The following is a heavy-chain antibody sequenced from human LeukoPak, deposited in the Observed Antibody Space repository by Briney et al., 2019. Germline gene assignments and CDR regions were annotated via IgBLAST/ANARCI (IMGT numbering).Heavy chain of an antibody. J-gene: IGHJ4*02. Sequence: GGSLRLSCAASGFTLSSYWMHWVRQAPGKGLVWVSRINSDGSSTRYADSVKGRFSISRDNAKNTLYLQMNSLRAEDTAVYYCARAKQSSYYYDSSGYRGGFDYWGQGTLVTVSS. V-gene: IGHV3-74*01. CDR1: GFTLSSYW. CDR2: INSDGSST. CDR3: ARAKQSSYYYDSSGYRGGFDY. D-gene: IGHD3-22*01.